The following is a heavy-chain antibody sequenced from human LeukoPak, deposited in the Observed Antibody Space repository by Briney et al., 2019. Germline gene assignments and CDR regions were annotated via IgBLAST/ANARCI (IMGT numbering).Heavy chain of an antibody. J-gene: IGHJ6*03. CDR3: ASSVGATTLNYYYMDV. V-gene: IGHV3-23*01. D-gene: IGHD1-26*01. CDR2: ISGSAGDT. Sequence: GGSLRLSCAASGFTFSAYAMSWVRQAPGKGLEWVSTISGSAGDTYYADSVKGRFTISRDNSKNTLYLQMNSLRAEDTAVYYCASSVGATTLNYYYMDVWGKGTTVTVSS. CDR1: GFTFSAYA.